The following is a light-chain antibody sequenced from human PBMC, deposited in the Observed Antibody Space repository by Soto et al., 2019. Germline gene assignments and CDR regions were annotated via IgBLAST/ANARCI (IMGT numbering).Light chain of an antibody. J-gene: IGLJ2*01. CDR3: LIYYGGAQV. CDR1: TGAVTSGYY. CDR2: STS. Sequence: QTVVPQEPSLTVSPGGRVTLPCSCTTGAVTSGYYPNWVQQKPGQTPRELMYSTSNKHSWTPDRFSGSLIGVKAALTLSGVQLEYEDESYGLIYYGGAQVFGGGTKLTVL. V-gene: IGLV7-43*01.